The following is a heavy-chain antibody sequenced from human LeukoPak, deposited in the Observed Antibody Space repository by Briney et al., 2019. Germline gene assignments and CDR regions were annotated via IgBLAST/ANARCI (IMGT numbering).Heavy chain of an antibody. CDR1: GFTVSSNY. J-gene: IGHJ4*02. Sequence: GGSLRLSCAASGFTVSSNYMSWVRQAPGKGLEWVSVIYSGGSTYYADSVKGRFTISRDNSKNTLYLQMNSLRAEDTAVYYCAKDVLGGSCYDYWGQGTLVTVSS. CDR2: IYSGGST. V-gene: IGHV3-66*01. CDR3: AKDVLGGSCYDY. D-gene: IGHD2-15*01.